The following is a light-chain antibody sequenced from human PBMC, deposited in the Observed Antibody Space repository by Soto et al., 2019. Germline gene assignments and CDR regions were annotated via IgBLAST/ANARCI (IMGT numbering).Light chain of an antibody. CDR1: QSVSSN. Sequence: EIVMTQSPATLSVSPGERATLSCRASQSVSSNLAWYQQKPVQSPRLLIYGASTRSTGIPARFSGSGSGTEFTLTISSLQSEDFAVYYWQQYNNWPFPSWTFGQGTKVEIK. J-gene: IGKJ1*01. CDR2: GAS. CDR3: QQYNNWPFPSWT. V-gene: IGKV3-15*01.